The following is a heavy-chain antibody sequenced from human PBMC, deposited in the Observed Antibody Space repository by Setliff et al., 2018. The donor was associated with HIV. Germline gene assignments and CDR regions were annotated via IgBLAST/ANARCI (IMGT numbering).Heavy chain of an antibody. Sequence: SETLSLTCTVSGGSITSLYWSWIRQPPGKGLEWIGTIYHSGSTSYNPSLKSRVTISIDTSKNQFSLKLTSVTAADTAVYYCASRDTSRYFDDYWGQGTLVTVSS. V-gene: IGHV4-59*08. CDR2: IYHSGST. D-gene: IGHD3-22*01. CDR3: ASRDTSRYFDDY. CDR1: GGSITSLY. J-gene: IGHJ4*02.